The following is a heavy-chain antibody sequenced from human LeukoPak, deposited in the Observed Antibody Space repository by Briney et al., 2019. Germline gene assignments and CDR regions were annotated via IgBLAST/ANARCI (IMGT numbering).Heavy chain of an antibody. V-gene: IGHV3-53*01. CDR1: GFTVSSNY. Sequence: AGGSLRLSCAASGFTVSSNYMSWVRQAPGKGLEWVSVIYSGGSTYYADSVKGRFTISRDNSKNTLYLQMNSLRAEDTAVYYCARESPYGDCDFRGYYFDYWGQGTLVTVSS. CDR3: ARESPYGDCDFRGYYFDY. CDR2: IYSGGST. D-gene: IGHD4-17*01. J-gene: IGHJ4*02.